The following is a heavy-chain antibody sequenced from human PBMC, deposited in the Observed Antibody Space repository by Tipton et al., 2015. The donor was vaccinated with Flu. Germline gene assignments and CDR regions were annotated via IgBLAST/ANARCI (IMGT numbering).Heavy chain of an antibody. V-gene: IGHV6-1*01. Sequence: GLVKPSQTLSLTCAISGDSVSTSSGAWNWIRQSPSRGLEWLGRTYYRSKWYNDYAVSVKSRITINPDTSKNQLSLQLNSVTPEDTAVYFCARETGHSDNYYYYGMDVWGQGTTVTVSS. CDR2: TYYRSKWYN. CDR3: ARETGHSDNYYYYGMDV. J-gene: IGHJ6*02. D-gene: IGHD5-12*01. CDR1: GDSVSTSSGA.